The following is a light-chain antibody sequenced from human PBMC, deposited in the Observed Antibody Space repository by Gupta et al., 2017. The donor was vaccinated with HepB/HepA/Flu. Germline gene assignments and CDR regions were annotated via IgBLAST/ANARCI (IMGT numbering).Light chain of an antibody. V-gene: IGLV2-23*02. Sequence: QSALTQPASVSGSPGQSITISCTGTTSDVGSYNFVSWYQQHPGKAPKSMIYEVTKRPSGVSNRVSGSKSGNTASLTISGLQAEDEADEDCSSYANTNTVVFGGGTKMTV. CDR3: SSYANTNTVV. CDR2: EVT. J-gene: IGLJ3*02. CDR1: TSDVGSYNF.